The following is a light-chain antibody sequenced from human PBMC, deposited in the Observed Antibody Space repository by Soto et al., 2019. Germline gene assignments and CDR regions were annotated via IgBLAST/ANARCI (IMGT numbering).Light chain of an antibody. Sequence: VLTQSPGILSLSPGERATLACWASQSVSSSYIAWYQQKPGQAPRLLIYRTSSRATGIPDRFSGSGSGTDFTLTISRLEPEDFATYYCQKYNSAPRTFGQGTKLQIK. CDR1: QSVSSSY. CDR3: QKYNSAPRT. CDR2: RTS. V-gene: IGKV3-20*01. J-gene: IGKJ2*01.